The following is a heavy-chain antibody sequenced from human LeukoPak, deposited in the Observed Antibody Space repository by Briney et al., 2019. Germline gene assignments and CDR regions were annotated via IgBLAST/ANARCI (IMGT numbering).Heavy chain of an antibody. Sequence: KPSETLSLTCTVSGGSISSSSYYWGWIRQPPGKGLEWIGSIYYSGSTYYNPSLKSRVTISVDTSKNQFSLKLSSVTAADTAVYYCARARYADRIDYWGQGTLVTVSS. D-gene: IGHD3-9*01. J-gene: IGHJ4*02. CDR2: IYYSGST. V-gene: IGHV4-39*07. CDR1: GGSISSSSYY. CDR3: ARARYADRIDY.